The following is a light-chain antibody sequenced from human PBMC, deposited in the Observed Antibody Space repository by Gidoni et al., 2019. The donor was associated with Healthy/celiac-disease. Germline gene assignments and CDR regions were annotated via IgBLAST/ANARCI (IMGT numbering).Light chain of an antibody. J-gene: IGKJ2*01. Sequence: VLTPPPGAMSSSPAERPALPCGVRRPCSSSYLAWYQQKPGQAPRLLIYDASNRATGIPDRFSGSGSGIAFTLSIRRPEHEAFEVYLRRHYGRRPHTFGQGTKLEIK. CDR2: DAS. CDR3: RHYGRRPHT. CDR1: RPCSSSY. V-gene: IGKV3-20*01.